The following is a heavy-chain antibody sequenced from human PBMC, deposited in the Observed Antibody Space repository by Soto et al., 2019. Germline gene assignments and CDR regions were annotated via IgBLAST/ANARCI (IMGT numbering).Heavy chain of an antibody. CDR2: IYSGGST. CDR3: GRFVRFCNANPCSSWADG. Sequence: PSETLSLTCTVSGGFVNSDTHSWSWIRQTPGKRLEWIGFIYSGGSTKNPSLRSRVTMSVDTSKNQFSLKLRSVIVADTAVYHWGRFVRFCNANPCSSWADGLGQGNTVTVSS. CDR1: GGFVNSDTHS. J-gene: IGHJ6*02. D-gene: IGHD2-2*01. V-gene: IGHV4-61*01.